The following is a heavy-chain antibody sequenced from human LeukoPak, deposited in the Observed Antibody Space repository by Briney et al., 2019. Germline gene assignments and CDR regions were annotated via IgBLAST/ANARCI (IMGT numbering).Heavy chain of an antibody. CDR2: INWNGGST. V-gene: IGHV3-20*04. Sequence: PGGSLRLSCAASGFTFGDYGMSWVRQAPGKGLEWVSGINWNGGSTGYADSVKGRFTISRDNAKNSLYLQMNSLRAEDTAVYYCAKDLEVRGTHGYYFDYWGQGTLVTVSS. D-gene: IGHD3-10*01. CDR3: AKDLEVRGTHGYYFDY. CDR1: GFTFGDYG. J-gene: IGHJ4*02.